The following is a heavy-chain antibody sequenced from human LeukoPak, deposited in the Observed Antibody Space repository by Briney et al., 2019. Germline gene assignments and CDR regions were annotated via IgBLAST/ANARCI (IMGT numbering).Heavy chain of an antibody. CDR1: GGSISSSY. CDR3: VSSGSGSYLTVDY. V-gene: IGHV4-59*01. Sequence: PSETLSLTCTVSGGSISSSYWSWIRQPPGKGLEWIGYIYYSGSTSYNPSLKSRVTMSVSTSKNQLSLKLRSVTAADTAVYYCVSSGSGSYLTVDYWGQGTLVTVSS. J-gene: IGHJ4*02. D-gene: IGHD3-10*01. CDR2: IYYSGST.